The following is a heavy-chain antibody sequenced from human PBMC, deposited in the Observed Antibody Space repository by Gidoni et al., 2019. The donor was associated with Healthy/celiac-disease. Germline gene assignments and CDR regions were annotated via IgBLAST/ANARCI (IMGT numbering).Heavy chain of an antibody. V-gene: IGHV3-73*02. J-gene: IGHJ6*02. D-gene: IGHD2-15*01. CDR3: TSLTVVVVAATGYYGMDV. Sequence: EVQLVESGGGLVQPGVSLHLSCAASGFPFSCSAIHWVRHASGKGLEWVGRIKSKANSYATAYAASVKGRLTISRDDSKNTAYLKMNSLKTEDTAVYYCTSLTVVVVAATGYYGMDVWGQGTTVTVSS. CDR2: IKSKANSYAT. CDR1: GFPFSCSA.